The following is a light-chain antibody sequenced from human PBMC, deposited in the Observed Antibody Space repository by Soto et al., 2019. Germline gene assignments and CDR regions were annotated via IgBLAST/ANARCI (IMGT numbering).Light chain of an antibody. CDR1: STDVGGYNY. V-gene: IGLV2-14*01. J-gene: IGLJ3*02. CDR2: EVS. Sequence: QSALTQPASVSGSPGQSIAISCTGTSTDVGGYNYVSWYQQHPGKAPKLMIYEVSNRPSGVSNRFSGAKSGNTASLTISGLQAEDEADYYCSPYTSDSTLVFGGGTKLTVL. CDR3: SPYTSDSTLV.